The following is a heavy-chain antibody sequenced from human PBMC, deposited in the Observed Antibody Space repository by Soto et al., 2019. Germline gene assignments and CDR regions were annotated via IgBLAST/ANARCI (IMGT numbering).Heavy chain of an antibody. J-gene: IGHJ2*01. CDR2: ISGYNGNT. CDR1: GYTFTSYG. Sequence: QVQLVQSGAEVKKPGASVKVSCKASGYTFTSYGICWVRQAPGQGLEWMGWISGYNGNTNYAQNLQGRVTMTTDTPTSTVYMELRSLRSDDTAVYYCARRCSIARCLDRWGSCTLVIVSS. CDR3: ARRCSIARCLDR. V-gene: IGHV1-18*01. D-gene: IGHD2-2*01.